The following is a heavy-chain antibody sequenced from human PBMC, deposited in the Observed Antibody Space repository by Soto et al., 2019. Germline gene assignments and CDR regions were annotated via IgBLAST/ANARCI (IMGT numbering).Heavy chain of an antibody. Sequence: EVQLLESGGGLVQPGGSLRLSCAASGFSFSTYAMGWVRQAPGKGLEWVSSISAGGSTTNYADSVKGRFTISRDNSENTLHLQMNSVRVEDTAIYYCTDTWGYSSGSYYFDYWGQGTLVTVSP. CDR3: TDTWGYSSGSYYFDY. J-gene: IGHJ4*02. D-gene: IGHD6-19*01. CDR2: ISAGGSTT. CDR1: GFSFSTYA. V-gene: IGHV3-23*01.